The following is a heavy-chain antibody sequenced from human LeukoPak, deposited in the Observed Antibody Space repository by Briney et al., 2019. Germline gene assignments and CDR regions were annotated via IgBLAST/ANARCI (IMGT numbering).Heavy chain of an antibody. Sequence: KPSETLSLTCTVSGYSISSGYYWGWIRQPPGKGLEWIGSIYHSGSTYYNPSLKSRVTISVDTSKNQFSLKLSSVTAADTAVYYCARSVTVGSYYHFFDYWGQGTLVTVSS. D-gene: IGHD1-26*01. J-gene: IGHJ4*02. CDR3: ARSVTVGSYYHFFDY. CDR2: IYHSGST. V-gene: IGHV4-38-2*02. CDR1: GYSISSGYY.